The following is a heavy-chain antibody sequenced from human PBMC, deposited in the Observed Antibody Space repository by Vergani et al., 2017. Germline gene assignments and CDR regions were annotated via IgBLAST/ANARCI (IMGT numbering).Heavy chain of an antibody. D-gene: IGHD1-14*01. CDR1: GGSISSYY. CDR3: AGRPGLWPPYYYCGMDV. V-gene: IGHV4-59*01. J-gene: IGHJ6*02. Sequence: QVQLQESGPGLVKPSETLSLTCTVSGGSISSYYWSWIRQPPGKGLEWIGYIYYSGSTNYNPSLKSRVTISVDTSKNQFSLKLSSVTAADTAVYYCAGRPGLWPPYYYCGMDVWGQGTTVTVSS. CDR2: IYYSGST.